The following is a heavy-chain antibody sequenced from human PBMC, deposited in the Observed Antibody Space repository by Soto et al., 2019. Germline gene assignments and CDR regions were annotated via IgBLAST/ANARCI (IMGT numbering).Heavy chain of an antibody. CDR2: IWFDGSHK. V-gene: IGHV3-33*01. Sequence: PGGSLRLSCAASGFTFSSFGMHWVRQAPGKGLEWVAVIWFDGSHKYYSDSVQGRFTTSRDNSKNTLFLQMSSLRAVDTAVYYCARGPTYYDLWRAVFDYWGQGTLVTVSS. D-gene: IGHD3-3*01. CDR1: GFTFSSFG. CDR3: ARGPTYYDLWRAVFDY. J-gene: IGHJ4*02.